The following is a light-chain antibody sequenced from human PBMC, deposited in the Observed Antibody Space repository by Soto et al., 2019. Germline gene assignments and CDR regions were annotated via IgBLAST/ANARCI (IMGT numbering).Light chain of an antibody. V-gene: IGKV3-15*01. Sequence: IVMTQSPSTLSVSPGERATLSCRAGQTIYSNVAWYQQRPGQAPRLLIYRASTRATGVPARFSGSGSGTEFTLTISSLQSEDFAVYYCQQYNGWPITFGQGTRLEIK. J-gene: IGKJ5*01. CDR3: QQYNGWPIT. CDR1: QTIYSN. CDR2: RAS.